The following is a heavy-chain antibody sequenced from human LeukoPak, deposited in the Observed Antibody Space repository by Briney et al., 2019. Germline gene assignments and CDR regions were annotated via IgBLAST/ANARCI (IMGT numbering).Heavy chain of an antibody. CDR2: IYTSGST. Sequence: PSETLSLTCTVSGASVNSGNYYWTWIRQPAGKRLEWIGRIYTSGSTNYNPSLKSRVTISIDAFKNQFSLRLSSVTAADTAVYYCTRGGELMNFWGQGTLVTASS. CDR3: TRGGELMNF. J-gene: IGHJ4*02. V-gene: IGHV4-61*02. CDR1: GASVNSGNYY. D-gene: IGHD1-26*01.